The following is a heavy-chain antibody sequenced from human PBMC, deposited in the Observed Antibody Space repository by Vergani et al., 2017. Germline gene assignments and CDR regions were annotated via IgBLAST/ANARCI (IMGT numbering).Heavy chain of an antibody. V-gene: IGHV4-34*01. CDR2: INHSGST. CDR1: GGSFRGYY. Sequence: QVQLQQWGAGLLKPSENLSLTCAVYGGSFRGYYWSWIRQPPGKGLEWIGEINHSGSTNYNPSLKSRVTISVDTSKNQFSLKLSSVTAADTAVYYCARVGTQQLDVGYYYYMDVWGKGTTVTVSS. J-gene: IGHJ6*03. CDR3: ARVGTQQLDVGYYYYMDV. D-gene: IGHD6-13*01.